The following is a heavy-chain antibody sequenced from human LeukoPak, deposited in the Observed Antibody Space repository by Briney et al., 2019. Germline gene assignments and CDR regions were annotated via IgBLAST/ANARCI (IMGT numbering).Heavy chain of an antibody. J-gene: IGHJ6*03. Sequence: PSEILSLTCAVSGASISSHYWSWIRQPPGKGLEWTGYTSGSITDNPSLKSRVAVSVDPSQNQVSLSLTSVTAADTAVYYCARVLAIFGLDTTDFYMDVWGKGTTVTVSS. V-gene: IGHV4-59*11. CDR1: GASISSHY. D-gene: IGHD3/OR15-3a*01. CDR3: ARVLAIFGLDTTDFYMDV. CDR2: TSGSI.